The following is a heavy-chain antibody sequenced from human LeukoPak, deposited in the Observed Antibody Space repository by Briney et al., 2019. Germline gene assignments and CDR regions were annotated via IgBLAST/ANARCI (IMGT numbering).Heavy chain of an antibody. CDR2: IWYDGSNK. V-gene: IGHV3-33*01. Sequence: GGSLRLSCAASVFTFSSYGMHWVRQAPGRGLEWVAVIWYDGSNKYYVDSVKGRFTISRDNSKNTLYLQMNSQRDKDTAVYDFARDHEAGSGGGCSSHFEYWGREPRATVSS. D-gene: IGHD2-15*01. CDR1: VFTFSSYG. J-gene: IGHJ4*02. CDR3: ARDHEAGSGGGCSSHFEY.